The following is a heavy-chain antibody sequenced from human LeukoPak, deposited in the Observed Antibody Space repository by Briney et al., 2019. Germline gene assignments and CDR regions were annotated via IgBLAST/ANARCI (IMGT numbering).Heavy chain of an antibody. CDR2: INPTGGST. V-gene: IGHV1-46*01. J-gene: IGHJ4*02. CDR3: ARVRPVRGVIIWHFDY. D-gene: IGHD3-10*01. Sequence: ASVKVSCKASGYTFTTYYMHWVRQAPGKGLEWMGKINPTGGSTTYAQKFQGRVTMTRDMSTNTVYMELSSLRSDDTAVYYCARVRPVRGVIIWHFDYWGQGTLVTVSS. CDR1: GYTFTTYY.